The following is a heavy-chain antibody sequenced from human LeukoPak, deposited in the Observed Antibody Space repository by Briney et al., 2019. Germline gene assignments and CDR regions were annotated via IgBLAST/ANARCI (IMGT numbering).Heavy chain of an antibody. Sequence: NPSETLSLTCAVYGGSFSGYYWSWIRQPPGKGLEWIGEINHSGSTNYNPSLKSRVTISVDTSKNQFSLKLSSVTASDTAVYYCARLWSSWFDYWGQGTLVTVSS. CDR3: ARLWSSWFDY. CDR2: INHSGST. V-gene: IGHV4-34*01. D-gene: IGHD6-13*01. J-gene: IGHJ4*02. CDR1: GGSFSGYY.